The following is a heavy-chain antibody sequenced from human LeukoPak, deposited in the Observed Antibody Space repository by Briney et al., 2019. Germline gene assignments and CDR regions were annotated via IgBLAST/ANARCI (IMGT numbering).Heavy chain of an antibody. J-gene: IGHJ3*02. Sequence: SETLSLTCTVSGGSISSSSYYWGWIRQPPGKGLEWIGSIYYSGSTYYNPSLKSRVTISVDTSKNQFSLKLSSVTAADTAVYYCARRAPAITMIPFDIWGQGTMVTVSS. D-gene: IGHD3-22*01. CDR3: ARRAPAITMIPFDI. CDR2: IYYSGST. CDR1: GGSISSSSYY. V-gene: IGHV4-39*07.